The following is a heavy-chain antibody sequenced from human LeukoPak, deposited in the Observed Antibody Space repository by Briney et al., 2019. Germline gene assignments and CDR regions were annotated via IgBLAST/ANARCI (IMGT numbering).Heavy chain of an antibody. CDR3: AKGDEKIYSYGSLFDY. Sequence: GGSLRLSCAASGFTFSSYSMNWVRQAPGKGLEWVSYISSSSSTIYYADSVKGRFTISRDNAKNSLYLQMNSLRAEDTAVYYCAKGDEKIYSYGSLFDYWGQGTLVTVSS. CDR2: ISSSSSTI. J-gene: IGHJ4*02. V-gene: IGHV3-48*01. CDR1: GFTFSSYS. D-gene: IGHD5-18*01.